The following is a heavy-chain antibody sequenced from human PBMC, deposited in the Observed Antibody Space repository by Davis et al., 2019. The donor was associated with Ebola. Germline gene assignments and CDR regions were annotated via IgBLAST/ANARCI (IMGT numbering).Heavy chain of an antibody. CDR3: VRGSRGAPLDY. V-gene: IGHV1-8*01. D-gene: IGHD2-15*01. CDR1: GYTFASYD. Sequence: ASVKVSCKASGYTFASYDINWVRQATGQGLEWMGWMNPNSGNTGFAQKFQGRVTMTRNTSISTAYMELSSLRSEDTAVYYCVRGSRGAPLDYWGQGTLVTVSS. CDR2: MNPNSGNT. J-gene: IGHJ4*02.